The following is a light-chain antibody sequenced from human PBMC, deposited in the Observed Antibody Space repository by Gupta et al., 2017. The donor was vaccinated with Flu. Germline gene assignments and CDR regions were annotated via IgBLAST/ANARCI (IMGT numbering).Light chain of an antibody. Sequence: DIQMTQSPSSLSASVGDRVTITCRASQSISSYLNWYQQKPGKAPKLLIYAASSWQSGVPSRFSGSGCGTDFTLTISSRQLEDFAAYYCQQIDSTPRYSFGQGTKLEIK. V-gene: IGKV1-39*01. CDR1: QSISSY. J-gene: IGKJ2*03. CDR3: QQIDSTPRYS. CDR2: AAS.